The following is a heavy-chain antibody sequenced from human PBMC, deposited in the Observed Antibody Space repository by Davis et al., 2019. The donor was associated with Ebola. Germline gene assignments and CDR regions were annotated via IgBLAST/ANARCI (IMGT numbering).Heavy chain of an antibody. D-gene: IGHD4-23*01. CDR1: RTSISNYY. CDR2: IYYSGSS. J-gene: IGHJ4*02. Sequence: MPSQSLSPTCTVPRTSISNYYWSWIRQPPGKGLEWIGYIYYSGSSNYNPSLKTRVTISVATSKNQFSLKLTSMTAADTAVYFCARHLSYGGNPGKYYFDFWGQGTLVTVSS. CDR3: ARHLSYGGNPGKYYFDF. V-gene: IGHV4-59*08.